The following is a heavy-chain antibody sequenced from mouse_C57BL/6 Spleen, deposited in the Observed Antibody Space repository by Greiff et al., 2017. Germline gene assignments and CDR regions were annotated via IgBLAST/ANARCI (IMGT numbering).Heavy chain of an antibody. Sequence: EVQLVESGPGLVKPSQSLSLTCSVTGYSITSGYYWNWIRQFPGNKLEWMGYISYDGSNNYNPSLKNRISITRDTSKNQFFLKLNSVTTEDTATYYCARGCLFAYWGPGTLVTVSA. V-gene: IGHV3-6*01. CDR2: ISYDGSN. CDR1: GYSITSGYY. J-gene: IGHJ3*01. CDR3: ARGCLFAY.